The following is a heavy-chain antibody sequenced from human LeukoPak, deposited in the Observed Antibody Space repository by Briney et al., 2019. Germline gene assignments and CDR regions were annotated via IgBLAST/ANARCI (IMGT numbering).Heavy chain of an antibody. V-gene: IGHV1-46*01. J-gene: IGHJ5*02. CDR3: ARARSTGEVYYDILTGYHNWFDP. D-gene: IGHD3-9*01. Sequence: AGSVKVSCKASGYTFTSYYMHWVRQAPGQGLEWMGIINPSGGSTSYAQKFQGRVTMTRDTSTSTVYMELSSLRSEDTAVYYCARARSTGEVYYDILTGYHNWFDPWGQGTLVTVSS. CDR1: GYTFTSYY. CDR2: INPSGGST.